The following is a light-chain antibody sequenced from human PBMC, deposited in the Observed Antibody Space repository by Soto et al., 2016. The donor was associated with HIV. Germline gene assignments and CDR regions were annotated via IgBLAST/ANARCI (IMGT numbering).Light chain of an antibody. Sequence: SSELTQGPVVSVALGQTVRITCQGDSLRKYYASWYQQKPGQAPLLVISGKSNRPSGIPDRFSCSTSGNTASLTITGAQAEDEADYYCHSWDVAGNQLFFGGGTKVTVL. J-gene: IGLJ2*01. CDR1: SLRKYY. CDR3: HSWDVAGNQLF. V-gene: IGLV3-19*01. CDR2: GKS.